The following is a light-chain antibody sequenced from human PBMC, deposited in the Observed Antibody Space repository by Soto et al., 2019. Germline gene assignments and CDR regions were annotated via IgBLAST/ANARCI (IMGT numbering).Light chain of an antibody. J-gene: IGKJ1*01. CDR1: QSVSSSY. CDR3: QQYGSSPSWT. Sequence: EIVLTQSPGTRSLSPGERSTLSCKAIQSVSSSYLAWYQQKPGQAPRLLIYGASSRATVIPDRFSGSGSGTDFTLTISRLEPEDFAVYYCQQYGSSPSWTFGQGTKVDI. V-gene: IGKV3-20*01. CDR2: GAS.